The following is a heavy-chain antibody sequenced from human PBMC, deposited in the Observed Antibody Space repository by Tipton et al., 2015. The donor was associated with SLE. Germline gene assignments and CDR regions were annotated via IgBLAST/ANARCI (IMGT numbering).Heavy chain of an antibody. J-gene: IGHJ4*02. V-gene: IGHV4-59*11. CDR2: ISYSGST. D-gene: IGHD4/OR15-4a*01. CDR3: AGTMVLYYFDY. Sequence: TLSLTCTVSGGSISSHYWSWIRQPPGKGLEWIGYISYSGSTNYNPSLKSRVTISVDTSKNQFSLNLSSVTAADTAVYFCAGTMVLYYFDYWGQGTLVTVSS. CDR1: GGSISSHY.